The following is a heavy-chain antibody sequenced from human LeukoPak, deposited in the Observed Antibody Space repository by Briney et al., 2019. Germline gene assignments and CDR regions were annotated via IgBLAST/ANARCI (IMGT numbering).Heavy chain of an antibody. D-gene: IGHD5-24*01. CDR1: GYTFTNYG. J-gene: IGHJ4*02. Sequence: ASVKVSCKASGYTFTNYGITWVRQAPGQGLEWMGWISGYQGSTKYAQNFQGRVTMTIDTSTSTAYMDLRSLRSDDTAMYFCARSDLGTISAGQFNYWGRGNLAAVSA. CDR2: ISGYQGST. CDR3: ARSDLGTISAGQFNY. V-gene: IGHV1-18*01.